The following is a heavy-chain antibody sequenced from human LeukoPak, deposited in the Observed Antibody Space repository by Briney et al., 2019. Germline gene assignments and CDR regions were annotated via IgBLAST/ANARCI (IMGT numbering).Heavy chain of an antibody. D-gene: IGHD1-26*01. V-gene: IGHV4-39*07. Sequence: PSETLSLTCTVSGGSISSSSYYWGWLRQPPGKGLEWIGNIYISGSTYYNPSLKSRVTISVNTSKNQFSLKLSSVTAADTAVYYCARDPSPVYSGSYYFDYWGQGTLVTVSS. CDR3: ARDPSPVYSGSYYFDY. CDR2: IYISGST. J-gene: IGHJ4*02. CDR1: GGSISSSSYY.